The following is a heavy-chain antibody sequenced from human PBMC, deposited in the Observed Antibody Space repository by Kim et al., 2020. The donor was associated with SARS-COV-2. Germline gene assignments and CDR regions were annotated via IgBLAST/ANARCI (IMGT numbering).Heavy chain of an antibody. D-gene: IGHD3-16*01. CDR1: GYTFTSYD. J-gene: IGHJ2*01. CDR2: MNPNSGNT. CDR3: ARRPYYDYVWGSYKWYFDL. V-gene: IGHV1-8*01. Sequence: ASVKVSCKASGYTFTSYDINWVRQATGQGLEWMGWMNPNSGNTGYAQKFQGRVTMTRNTSISTAYMELSSLRSEDTAVYYCARRPYYDYVWGSYKWYFDLWGRGTLVTVSS.